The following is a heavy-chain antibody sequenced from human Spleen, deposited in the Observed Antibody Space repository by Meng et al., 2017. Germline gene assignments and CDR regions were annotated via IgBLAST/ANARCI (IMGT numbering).Heavy chain of an antibody. CDR2: IDPKSGDT. CDR3: ARDTSGQWLDPFDY. CDR1: GYNFPDYW. J-gene: IGHJ4*02. D-gene: IGHD6-19*01. V-gene: IGHV1-2*06. Sequence: QVHLVQSGDEVNKPGASVNVSCKPSGYNFPDYWLHWVRRAPGQGLGWMGRIDPKSGDTHYAQRFQGRVTMTGDTSISTAYMELSGLRSDDTAVYYCARDTSGQWLDPFDYWGQGTLVTVSS.